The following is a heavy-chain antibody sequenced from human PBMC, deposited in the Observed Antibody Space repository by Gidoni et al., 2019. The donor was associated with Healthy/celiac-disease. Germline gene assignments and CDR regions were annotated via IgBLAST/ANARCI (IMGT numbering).Heavy chain of an antibody. CDR3: EREGDDGSGSLDY. V-gene: IGHV4-31*03. Sequence: QVQLQESGPGLVKPSQTLSLTCTLSDDSIRRGGSYWSWIRKHPGKGLEGIGYSYYSGSNYYNPTLKSRVTISVDTSKNQFSLKLSAVTAADTAVYYCEREGDDGSGSLDYWGQGTLVTVSS. D-gene: IGHD3-10*01. CDR2: SYYSGSN. CDR1: DDSIRRGGSY. J-gene: IGHJ4*02.